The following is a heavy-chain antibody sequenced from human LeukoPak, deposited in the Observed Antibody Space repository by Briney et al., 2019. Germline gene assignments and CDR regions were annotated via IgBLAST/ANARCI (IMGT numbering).Heavy chain of an antibody. CDR2: IYYSGST. D-gene: IGHD3-3*01. Sequence: SETLSLTCTVSGGSISTNSYYWAWIRQPPGKGLQWIGSIYYSGSTYYNPSLKSRVTISVDTSKNLFSLNLISVTAADTAVYYCARSKYDFWSGPSGNWFDPWGQGTLVTVSS. CDR3: ARSKYDFWSGPSGNWFDP. CDR1: GGSISTNSYY. J-gene: IGHJ5*02. V-gene: IGHV4-39*07.